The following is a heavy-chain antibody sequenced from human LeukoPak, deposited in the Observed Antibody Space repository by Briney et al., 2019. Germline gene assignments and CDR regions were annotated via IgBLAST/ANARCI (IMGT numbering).Heavy chain of an antibody. V-gene: IGHV3-7*01. CDR1: GFTFSSYW. CDR2: IKLDGSEK. Sequence: GGSLRLSCAASGFTFSSYWMTWVRQAPGKGLERVANIKLDGSEKYYVDSVKGRFTISRDNAKNSLFLQMNSLSAEDTAVYYCARISSSYYFFDSWGQGTLVTVSS. CDR3: ARISSSYYFFDS. J-gene: IGHJ4*02. D-gene: IGHD6-13*01.